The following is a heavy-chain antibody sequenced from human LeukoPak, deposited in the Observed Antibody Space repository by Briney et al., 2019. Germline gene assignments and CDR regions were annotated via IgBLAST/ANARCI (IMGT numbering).Heavy chain of an antibody. J-gene: IGHJ6*03. V-gene: IGHV3-30*18. Sequence: GGSLRLSCAASGFTFSSYGMHWVRQAPGKGLEWVAVISYDGSNKYYADSVKGRFTISRDNSKNTLYLQMNSLRAEDTAVYYCANPPYCSSTSCYQDAYYYYYMDVWGKGTTVTVSS. CDR2: ISYDGSNK. CDR3: ANPPYCSSTSCYQDAYYYYYMDV. CDR1: GFTFSSYG. D-gene: IGHD2-2*01.